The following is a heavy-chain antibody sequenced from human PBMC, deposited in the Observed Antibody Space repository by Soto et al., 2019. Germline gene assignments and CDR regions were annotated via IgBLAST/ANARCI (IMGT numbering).Heavy chain of an antibody. CDR2: IYHSGST. CDR1: GGSISSGGYS. V-gene: IGHV4-30-2*01. Sequence: SETLSLTCAVSGGSISSGGYSWSWIRQPPGKGLEWIGYIYHSGSTYYNPSLKSRVTISVDRSKNQFSLKLSSVTAADTAVYYCAREDYGGNIRGAFDNWGQGTMVTVSS. D-gene: IGHD4-17*01. J-gene: IGHJ3*02. CDR3: AREDYGGNIRGAFDN.